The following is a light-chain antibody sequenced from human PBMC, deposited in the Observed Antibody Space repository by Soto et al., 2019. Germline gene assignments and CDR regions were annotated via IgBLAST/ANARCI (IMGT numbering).Light chain of an antibody. CDR2: DAS. CDR1: QRVSGD. J-gene: IGKJ1*01. V-gene: IGKV3-15*01. CDR3: QQYNKWPRT. Sequence: EIVLTQSPATVSVSPGERATLSCRSSQRVSGDLAWYHRKPGQAPRLRIYDASTRALDTPARFAGSGAGTEFTISVRSLQSEDFAVYYCQQYNKWPRTSGQGPNADTK.